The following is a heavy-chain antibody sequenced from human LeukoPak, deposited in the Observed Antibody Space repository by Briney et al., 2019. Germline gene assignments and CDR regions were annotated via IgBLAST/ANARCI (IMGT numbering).Heavy chain of an antibody. CDR1: GFTFSSYS. D-gene: IGHD3-10*01. Sequence: GGSLRLSCAASGFTFSSYSMNWVRQAPGKGLEWVSSISSSSSYIYYADSVKGRFTISRDNAKNSLYLQMNSLRAEDTAVYYCARDQARMVRGVIYGYFDYWGQGTLVTVSS. CDR3: ARDQARMVRGVIYGYFDY. CDR2: ISSSSSYI. J-gene: IGHJ4*02. V-gene: IGHV3-21*01.